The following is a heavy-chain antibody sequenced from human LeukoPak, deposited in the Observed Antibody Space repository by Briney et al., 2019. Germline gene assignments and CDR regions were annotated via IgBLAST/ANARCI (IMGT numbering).Heavy chain of an antibody. Sequence: SETLSLTCTVSGGSISSGGYYWSWIRQHPGKGLEWIGYIYYSGSTYSNPSLKSRVTISVDTSKNQFSLNLSPVTAADTAVYYCGRYCSSTNCYKGGFDPWGQGTLVTVSS. V-gene: IGHV4-31*03. J-gene: IGHJ5*02. CDR1: GGSISSGGYY. D-gene: IGHD2-2*02. CDR3: GRYCSSTNCYKGGFDP. CDR2: IYYSGST.